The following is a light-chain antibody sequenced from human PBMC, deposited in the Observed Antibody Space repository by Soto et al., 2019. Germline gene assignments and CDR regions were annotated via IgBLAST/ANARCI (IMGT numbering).Light chain of an antibody. V-gene: IGLV2-11*01. J-gene: IGLJ1*01. CDR2: DVS. CDR3: CSYACSYTYF. CDR1: SSDVGGYNY. Sequence: QSVLTQPRSVSGSPGQSVTISCTGTSSDVGGYNYVSWYQQHPGKAPKLMIYDVSKRPSGVPDRFSGSKSGNTASLTISGLQAEDEADYYCCSYACSYTYFFGTGNKLTVL.